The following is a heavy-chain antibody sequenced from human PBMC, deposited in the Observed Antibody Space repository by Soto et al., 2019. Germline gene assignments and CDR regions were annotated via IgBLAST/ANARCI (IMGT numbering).Heavy chain of an antibody. J-gene: IGHJ4*02. CDR3: ARLGEYGSGVGYDY. Sequence: EVQLVETGGGLVQPGGSLRLSCAASGVIFSSYWMHWVRQAPGKGLVWVSRINSDGSSTSYADSVKGRFTISRDNAKNTLYLQMNSLRAEDTAVYYCARLGEYGSGVGYDYWGQGTLVTVSS. CDR1: GVIFSSYW. D-gene: IGHD3-10*01. V-gene: IGHV3-74*01. CDR2: INSDGSST.